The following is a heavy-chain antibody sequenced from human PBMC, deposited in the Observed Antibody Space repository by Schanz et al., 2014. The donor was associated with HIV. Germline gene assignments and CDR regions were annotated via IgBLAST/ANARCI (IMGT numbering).Heavy chain of an antibody. CDR2: ISANNGNT. J-gene: IGHJ4*02. D-gene: IGHD2-21*01. Sequence: QVQLVQSGAEVKKPGSSVKVSCKASGGTFMTYAISWVRQAPGHGLEWMGWISANNGNTNSAQKLHDRVTMSIDTSTSTAYMELRSLRPDDTAVYFCARVANGGNFLDYWGQGTLVTVS. CDR3: ARVANGGNFLDY. V-gene: IGHV1-18*01. CDR1: GGTFMTYA.